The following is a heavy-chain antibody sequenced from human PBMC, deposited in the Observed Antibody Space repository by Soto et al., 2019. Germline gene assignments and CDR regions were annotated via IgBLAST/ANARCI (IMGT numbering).Heavy chain of an antibody. V-gene: IGHV1-18*01. CDR3: ARSHPDFLEWLMTPVRAREEGGSYYYMDV. J-gene: IGHJ6*03. D-gene: IGHD3-3*01. Sequence: ASVKVSCKASGYTFTSYGISWVRQAPGQGLEWMGWISAYNGNTNYAQKLQGRVTMTTDTSTSTAYMELRSLRSDDTAVYYCARSHPDFLEWLMTPVRAREEGGSYYYMDVWGKGTTVTVSS. CDR1: GYTFTSYG. CDR2: ISAYNGNT.